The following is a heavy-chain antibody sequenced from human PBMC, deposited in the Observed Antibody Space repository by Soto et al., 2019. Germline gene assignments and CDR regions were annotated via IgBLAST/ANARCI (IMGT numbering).Heavy chain of an antibody. V-gene: IGHV1-8*01. D-gene: IGHD2-15*01. CDR2: MNPNSGNT. CDR3: ARGIVVVVAATGNWFDP. Sequence: QVQLVQSGAEVKKPGASVKVSCKASGYTFTSYDINWVRQATGQGLEWMGWMNPNSGNTGYAQKFQGRVTMTRNTSIRTAYMELSSLRSEDTAVYYCARGIVVVVAATGNWFDPWGQGTLVTVSS. CDR1: GYTFTSYD. J-gene: IGHJ5*02.